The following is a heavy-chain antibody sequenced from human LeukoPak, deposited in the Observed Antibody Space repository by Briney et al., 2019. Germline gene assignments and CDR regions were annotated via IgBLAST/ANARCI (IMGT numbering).Heavy chain of an antibody. J-gene: IGHJ4*02. CDR3: ARGAPGY. Sequence: SETLSLTCTVYGGSFSGYSWTWIRQPPGKGLEWIGEINHSGSTNYNPSLKSRVTISVDTSKNQFSLKLSSVTAADTAVYYCARGAPGYWGQGTLVTVSS. CDR2: INHSGST. V-gene: IGHV4-34*01. CDR1: GGSFSGYS.